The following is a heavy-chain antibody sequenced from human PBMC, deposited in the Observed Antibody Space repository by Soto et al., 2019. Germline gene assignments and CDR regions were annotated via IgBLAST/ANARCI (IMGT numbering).Heavy chain of an antibody. V-gene: IGHV3-48*01. Sequence: PGGSLRLSCAASGFTFSDFWMNWVRQAPGKGLEWLSYISSSSSSIYYADSVKGRFTISRDNAKNSLYLQMNSLRAEDTAVYYCARADKYRTRHPPDYWGQGTLVTVSS. CDR2: ISSSSSSI. J-gene: IGHJ4*02. CDR1: GFTFSDFW. CDR3: ARADKYRTRHPPDY. D-gene: IGHD2-15*01.